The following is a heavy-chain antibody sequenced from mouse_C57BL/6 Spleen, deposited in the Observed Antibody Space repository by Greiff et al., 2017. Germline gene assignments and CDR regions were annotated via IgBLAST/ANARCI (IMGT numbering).Heavy chain of an antibody. CDR2: ISSGGSYT. J-gene: IGHJ4*01. CDR3: ARQLTGTGCAMDY. Sequence: EVQVVESGGDLVKPGGSLKLSCAASGFTFSSYGVSWVRQTPDKRLEWVATISSGGSYTYYPDSVKGRFTISRDNAKNTLYLQMSSLKSEDTAMYYCARQLTGTGCAMDYWGQGTSVTVSS. V-gene: IGHV5-6*01. CDR1: GFTFSSYG. D-gene: IGHD4-1*01.